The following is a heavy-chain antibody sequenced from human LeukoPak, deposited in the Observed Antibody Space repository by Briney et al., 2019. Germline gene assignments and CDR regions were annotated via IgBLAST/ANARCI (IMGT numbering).Heavy chain of an antibody. D-gene: IGHD3-16*02. Sequence: SVKVSCKASGGTFSSYAISWVRQAPGQGLEWMGGIIPIFGTANYAQKFQGRVTITADESTSTAYMELSSLRSEDTAVYYCASGMITFGGVIAHFDYWGQGTLVTVSS. CDR2: IIPIFGTA. CDR3: ASGMITFGGVIAHFDY. J-gene: IGHJ4*02. CDR1: GGTFSSYA. V-gene: IGHV1-69*13.